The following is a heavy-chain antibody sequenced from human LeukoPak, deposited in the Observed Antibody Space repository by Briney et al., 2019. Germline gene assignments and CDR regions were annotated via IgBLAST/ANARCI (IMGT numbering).Heavy chain of an antibody. V-gene: IGHV1-69*01. CDR1: GGTFSSYA. Sequence: GSSVKVSCKASGGTFSSYAISWVRQAPGQGLEWMGGIIPLFGTANYAQKFLGRVIITADESTSTVYMELSSLRSEDTAVYYCARVRRDAYTIVVDSALDAFDIWGQGTMVTVSS. J-gene: IGHJ3*02. CDR3: ARVRRDAYTIVVDSALDAFDI. CDR2: IIPLFGTA. D-gene: IGHD3-22*01.